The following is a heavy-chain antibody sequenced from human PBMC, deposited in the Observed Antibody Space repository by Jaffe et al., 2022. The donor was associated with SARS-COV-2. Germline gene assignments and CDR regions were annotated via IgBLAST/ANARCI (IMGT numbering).Heavy chain of an antibody. CDR1: GFTFSSYA. CDR3: AREESSGEDY. V-gene: IGHV3-30-3*01. D-gene: IGHD6-19*01. J-gene: IGHJ4*02. Sequence: QVQLVESGGGVVQPGRSLRLSCAASGFTFSSYAMHWVRQAPGKGLEWVAVISYDGSNKYYADSVKGRFTISRDNSKNTLYLQMNSLRAEDTAVYYCAREESSGEDYWGQGTLVTVSS. CDR2: ISYDGSNK.